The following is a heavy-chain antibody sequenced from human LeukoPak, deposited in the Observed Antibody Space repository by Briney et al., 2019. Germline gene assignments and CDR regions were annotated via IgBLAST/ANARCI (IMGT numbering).Heavy chain of an antibody. Sequence: PSETLSLTCTVSGGSISSYYWSWIRQPPGKGLEWIGYIYTSGSTNYNPSLKSRVTISVDTSKNQFSLKLSSVTAADTAVYYCARRTALQDSDWFDPWGQGTLVTVSS. J-gene: IGHJ5*02. CDR2: IYTSGST. CDR3: ARRTALQDSDWFDP. D-gene: IGHD2-21*02. V-gene: IGHV4-4*09. CDR1: GGSISSYY.